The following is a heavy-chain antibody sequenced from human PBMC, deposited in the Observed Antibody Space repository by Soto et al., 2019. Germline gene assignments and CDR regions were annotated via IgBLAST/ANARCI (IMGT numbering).Heavy chain of an antibody. Sequence: ASVKVSCKASGYTFTSYDINWVRQATGQGLEWMGWMNPNSGNTGYAQKFQGRVTMTRNTSISTAYMELSSLRSEDTAVYYCARATPPTIFGVVSLDYWGQGTLVTVSS. CDR2: MNPNSGNT. V-gene: IGHV1-8*01. D-gene: IGHD3-3*01. J-gene: IGHJ4*02. CDR1: GYTFTSYD. CDR3: ARATPPTIFGVVSLDY.